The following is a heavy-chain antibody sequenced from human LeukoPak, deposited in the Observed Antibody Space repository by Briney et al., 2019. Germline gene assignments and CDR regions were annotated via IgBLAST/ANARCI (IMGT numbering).Heavy chain of an antibody. V-gene: IGHV1-69*01. Sequence: SVKVSCKASGGTFSSYAVSWVRQAPGQGLEWMGGIIPIFGTANYAQKFQGRVTITADESTSTAYMELSSLRSEDTAVYYCARGGALGYCSSTSCYNYYYYYMDVWGKGTTVTVSS. CDR3: ARGGALGYCSSTSCYNYYYYYMDV. CDR1: GGTFSSYA. CDR2: IIPIFGTA. J-gene: IGHJ6*03. D-gene: IGHD2-2*02.